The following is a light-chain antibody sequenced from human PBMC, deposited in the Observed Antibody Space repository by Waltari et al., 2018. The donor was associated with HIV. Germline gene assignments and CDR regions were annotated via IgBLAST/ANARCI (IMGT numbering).Light chain of an antibody. V-gene: IGLV1-44*01. CDR1: TSTIGTNS. Sequence: QSVLAQPPSASGTPGQRVTISCSGTTSTIGTNSVNWYQQLPGTAPKLLIFSDNQRPSGVPARFSGSKSGTSASLAISGLQSEDEGVYYCAAWDDSLAEPYVLFGGGTRLTVL. J-gene: IGLJ2*01. CDR2: SDN. CDR3: AAWDDSLAEPYVL.